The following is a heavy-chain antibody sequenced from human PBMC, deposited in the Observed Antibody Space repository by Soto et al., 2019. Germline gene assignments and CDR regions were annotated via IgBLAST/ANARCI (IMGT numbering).Heavy chain of an antibody. CDR1: GFSITSPGMS. CDR2: IERDDDDK. Sequence: SGPTLVNPTETLTLTCTFSGFSITSPGMSVSWIRQPPGRALEWLALIERDDDDKYYSTSLKTRLTISKDTRKNQVVLTMANMDPADTATYYCARSIRGPRKFNGMDVWRQRTTVTVSS. V-gene: IGHV2-70*13. J-gene: IGHJ6*02. D-gene: IGHD1-20*01. CDR3: ARSIRGPRKFNGMDV.